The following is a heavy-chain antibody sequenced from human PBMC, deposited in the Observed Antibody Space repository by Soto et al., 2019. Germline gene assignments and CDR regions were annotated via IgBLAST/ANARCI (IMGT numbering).Heavy chain of an antibody. D-gene: IGHD2-15*01. Sequence: PGGSLRLSCTASAVSFFSFSDQYMDWVRQARGEGLECVGRAINRVKNFTQAHATAVQARFTITRDESKNTEYLQMHRLTTDDTAVYCCSRVDPSAKSPDYWGQGTLVTVS. CDR3: SRVDPSAKSPDY. J-gene: IGHJ4*02. V-gene: IGHV3-72*01. CDR1: AVSFFSFSDQY. CDR2: AINRVKNFTQ.